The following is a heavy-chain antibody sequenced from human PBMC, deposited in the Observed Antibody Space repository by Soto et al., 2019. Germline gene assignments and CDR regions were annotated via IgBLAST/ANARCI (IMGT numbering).Heavy chain of an antibody. J-gene: IGHJ6*02. D-gene: IGHD4-17*01. Sequence: QLQLQESGSGLVKPSQTLSLTCAVSGGSISSGGYSWSWIRQPPGKGLEWIGYIYHSGSTYYNPSLKSRVPISVDRSQNQFALKLSSVTAADTAVYYCARDTHDYGDYKGRYGMDVWGQGTTVTVSS. CDR1: GGSISSGGYS. V-gene: IGHV4-30-2*01. CDR3: ARDTHDYGDYKGRYGMDV. CDR2: IYHSGST.